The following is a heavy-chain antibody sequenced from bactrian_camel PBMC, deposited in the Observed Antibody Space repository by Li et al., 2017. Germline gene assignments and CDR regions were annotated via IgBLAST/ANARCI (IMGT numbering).Heavy chain of an antibody. D-gene: IGHD6*01. J-gene: IGHJ4*01. CDR1: GVTWRYC. CDR2: INSKGTTT. CDR3: AADVLAGIQDPPSNFQF. V-gene: IGHV3S6*01. Sequence: QLVESGGGSVQAGGSLRLSCALSGVTWRYCVAWFRQAPGKEREGIAVINSKGTTTYADSVQGRIFSSRDNSKNILSLQMNSLKPEDAAMYYCAADVLAGIQDPPSNFQFWCQGTQVTVS.